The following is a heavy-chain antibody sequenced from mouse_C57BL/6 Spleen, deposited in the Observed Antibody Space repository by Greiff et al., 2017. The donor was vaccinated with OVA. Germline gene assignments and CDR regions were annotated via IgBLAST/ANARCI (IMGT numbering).Heavy chain of an antibody. J-gene: IGHJ4*01. V-gene: IGHV1-53*01. CDR3: AREVNDYGRPMDY. D-gene: IGHD2-4*01. CDR1: GYTFTSYW. CDR2: INPSNGGT. Sequence: QVQLQQPGTELVKPGASVKLSCKASGYTFTSYWIHWVKQRPGQGLEWIGNINPSNGGTNYNEKFKSKATLTADKSSSTAYMQLSSLTSEDSAVYDYAREVNDYGRPMDYWGQGTSVTVSS.